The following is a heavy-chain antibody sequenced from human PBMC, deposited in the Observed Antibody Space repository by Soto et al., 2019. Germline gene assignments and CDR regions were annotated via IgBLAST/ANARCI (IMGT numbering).Heavy chain of an antibody. CDR2: INHSGST. V-gene: IGHV4-34*01. J-gene: IGHJ5*02. CDR3: ATQEVGGTYVYTFDP. Sequence: SETLSLTCAVYGGSFSGYYWSWIRQPPGKGLEWIGEINHSGSTNYNPSLKSRVTISVDTSKNQFSLKLSSVTAADTAVYYCATQEVGGTYVYTFDPWGQGTLVTSPQ. D-gene: IGHD1-26*01. CDR1: GGSFSGYY.